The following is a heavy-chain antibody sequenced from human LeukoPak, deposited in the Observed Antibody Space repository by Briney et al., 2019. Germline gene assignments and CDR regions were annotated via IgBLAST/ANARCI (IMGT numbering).Heavy chain of an antibody. D-gene: IGHD7-27*01. CDR2: IDPTDSYT. V-gene: IGHV5-10-1*01. J-gene: IGHJ3*02. CDR3: ARLLTGDDAFDI. Sequence: GESLRISCQGSGYTFINYWISWVRQMPGKGLEWVGRIDPTDSYTNYSPSFQGHVSISADKSISTAYLQWSSLKGSDTAMYYCARLLTGDDAFDIWSQGTMVTVSS. CDR1: GYTFINYW.